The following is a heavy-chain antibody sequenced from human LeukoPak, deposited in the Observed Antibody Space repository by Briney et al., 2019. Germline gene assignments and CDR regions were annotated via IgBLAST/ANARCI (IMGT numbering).Heavy chain of an antibody. J-gene: IGHJ4*02. CDR2: INGAGSST. V-gene: IGHV3-74*01. CDR3: ARETEMANLDY. CDR1: GFTFSSHW. D-gene: IGHD5-24*01. Sequence: GGSLRLSCAASGFTFSSHWMHWVRQAPGKGLVWVSRINGAGSSTSYADSVKGRFTVSRDNAKNTLNLQMNSLRAEDTAVYYCARETEMANLDYWGQGTLVTVSS.